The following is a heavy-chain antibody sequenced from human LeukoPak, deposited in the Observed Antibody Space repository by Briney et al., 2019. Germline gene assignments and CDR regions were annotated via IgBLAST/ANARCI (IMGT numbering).Heavy chain of an antibody. CDR1: GGSISSGGYY. Sequence: SETLSLTCTVSGGSISSGGYYWSWIRQHPGKGLEWIGYIYYSGSTYYNPSLKSRAAISVDTSKNELSLNLTSVTAADTAVYYCARAIFSDPGRFDYWGQGTLVTVSS. CDR2: IYYSGST. V-gene: IGHV4-30-4*08. CDR3: ARAIFSDPGRFDY. J-gene: IGHJ4*02.